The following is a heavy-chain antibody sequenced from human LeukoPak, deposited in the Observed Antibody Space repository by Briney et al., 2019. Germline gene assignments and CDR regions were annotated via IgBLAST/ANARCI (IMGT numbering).Heavy chain of an antibody. CDR3: ARDGTYYYDSSGYYYQYNWFDP. CDR1: GGSISSGSYY. Sequence: SQTLSLTCTVSGGSISSGSYYWSWIRQPAGKGLEWIGRIYTSGSTNYNPSLKNRVTISVDTSKNQFSLKLSSVTAADTAVCYCARDGTYYYDSSGYYYQYNWFDPWGQGTLVTVSS. CDR2: IYTSGST. V-gene: IGHV4-61*02. J-gene: IGHJ5*02. D-gene: IGHD3-22*01.